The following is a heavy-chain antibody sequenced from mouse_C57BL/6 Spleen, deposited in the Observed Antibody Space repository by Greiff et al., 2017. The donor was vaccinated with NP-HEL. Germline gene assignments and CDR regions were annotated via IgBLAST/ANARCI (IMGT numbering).Heavy chain of an antibody. V-gene: IGHV6-3*01. CDR2: IRLKSDNCAT. CDR3: TDPGSGFTY. CDR1: GFTFSNYW. J-gene: IGHJ3*01. D-gene: IGHD1-1*01. Sequence: EVKLEESGGGLVQPGGSMKLSCVASGFTFSNYWMNWVRQSPEKGLEWVAQIRLKSDNCATHYSESVKGRFTISRDDSKSSVYLQMNNLRAEDTGIYYCTDPGSGFTYWGQGTLVTVSA.